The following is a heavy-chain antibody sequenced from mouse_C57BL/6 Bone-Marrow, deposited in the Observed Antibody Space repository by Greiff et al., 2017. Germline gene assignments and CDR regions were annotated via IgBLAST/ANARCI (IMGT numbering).Heavy chain of an antibody. J-gene: IGHJ3*01. D-gene: IGHD1-1*01. CDR3: GREGMSAVVEGFAD. V-gene: IGHV1-61*01. CDR2: IYPSDSET. Sequence: QVQLQQPGAELVRPWSSVTLSCTASGYTFTSDWLEWVKQRPGKGLEWIGNIYPSDSETHYNQKVKHKATLTVDKSSSIAYMQFSGLTAEDSAVYYGGREGMSAVVEGFADWGKGTLVTVSA. CDR1: GYTFTSDW.